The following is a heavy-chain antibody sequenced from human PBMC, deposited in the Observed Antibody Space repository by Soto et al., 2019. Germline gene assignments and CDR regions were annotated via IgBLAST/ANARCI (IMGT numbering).Heavy chain of an antibody. CDR2: MSHSGGT. D-gene: IGHD1-1*01. CDR3: ARVEPGTATTVVDAFDI. J-gene: IGHJ3*02. Sequence: QVQLQQWGAGLLQPSETLSLTCAVYGGFVSSGSYYWSWIRQPPGKGLEWIGEMSHSGGTHFNPSLKSRVTVSVDKSKNQFSLKMSSVTAAATALYYCARVEPGTATTVVDAFDIWGQGTMVTVSS. CDR1: GGFVSSGSYY. V-gene: IGHV4-34*01.